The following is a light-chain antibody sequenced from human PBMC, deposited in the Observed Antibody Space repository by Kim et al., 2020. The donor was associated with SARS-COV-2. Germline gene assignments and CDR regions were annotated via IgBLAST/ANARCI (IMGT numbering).Light chain of an antibody. CDR1: QDISSW. Sequence: AYIGDRVTITCRASQDISSWLAWYQQKPGKAPTLLIYAAFNLQSGVPSRSSGSGSGTDFTLTISSLQPEDFATYYCQQANSFPRTFGQGTKVDIK. CDR2: AAF. V-gene: IGKV1-12*01. CDR3: QQANSFPRT. J-gene: IGKJ1*01.